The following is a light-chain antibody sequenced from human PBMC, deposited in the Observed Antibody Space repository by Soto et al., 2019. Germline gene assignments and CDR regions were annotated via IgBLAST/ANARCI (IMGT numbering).Light chain of an antibody. Sequence: EIVLTQSPGTLSLSPGERATLSCRASQSVRSGFLAWYQQKPGQAPSLLIYGTSTRATGTPYSFSGSGSGTDFTLSISRLEAEAFALYYCQNFCPSLTFGQGTRLEIK. CDR3: QNFCPSLT. CDR1: QSVRSGF. J-gene: IGKJ5*01. CDR2: GTS. V-gene: IGKV3-20*01.